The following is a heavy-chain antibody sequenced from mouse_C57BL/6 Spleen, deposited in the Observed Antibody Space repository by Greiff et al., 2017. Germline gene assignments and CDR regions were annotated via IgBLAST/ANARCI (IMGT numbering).Heavy chain of an antibody. CDR3: ARNHGDLFDY. Sequence: EVQLVESGGGLVKPGGSLKLSCAASGFTFSSYAMSWVRQTPEKRLEWVATISAGGSYTNYPDNVKGRFTISRDNAKNNLYLQMSHLKSEDTAMYCCARNHGDLFDYWGKGTTLTVSS. CDR2: ISAGGSYT. D-gene: IGHD2-13*01. CDR1: GFTFSSYA. J-gene: IGHJ2*01. V-gene: IGHV5-4*01.